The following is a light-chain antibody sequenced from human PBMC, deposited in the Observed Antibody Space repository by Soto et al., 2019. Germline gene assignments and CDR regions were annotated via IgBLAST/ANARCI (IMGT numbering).Light chain of an antibody. CDR3: AAWDDILIGRV. J-gene: IGLJ2*01. V-gene: IGLV1-44*01. Sequence: QSVLTQPPSASGTPGQRVTISCSGSRSNIGSNTVNWYQQFPGTAPKLVIYSNYERPSGVPDRFSGSKSGTSASLAISGLQSEDEADYFCAAWDDILIGRVVGGGTKVTVL. CDR2: SNY. CDR1: RSNIGSNT.